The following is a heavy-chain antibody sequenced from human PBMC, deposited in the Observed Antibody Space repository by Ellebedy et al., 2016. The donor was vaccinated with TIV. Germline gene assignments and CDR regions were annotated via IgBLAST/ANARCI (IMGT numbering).Heavy chain of an antibody. D-gene: IGHD1-14*01. Sequence: PGGSLRLSCAASGFTFSSYATSWVRQAPGKGLEWVAGLTATGVVIAYADSVKGRSTISRDNSKNTLYLQMNSLRAEDTAVYYCAKSPSRKPGLVDYWGQGTLVTVSS. CDR1: GFTFSSYA. J-gene: IGHJ4*02. V-gene: IGHV3-23*01. CDR3: AKSPSRKPGLVDY. CDR2: LTATGVVI.